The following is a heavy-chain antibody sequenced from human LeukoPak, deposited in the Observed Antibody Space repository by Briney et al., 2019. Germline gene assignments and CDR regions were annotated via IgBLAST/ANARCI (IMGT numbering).Heavy chain of an antibody. CDR3: AKAHGGSYHSGID. J-gene: IGHJ4*02. D-gene: IGHD2-8*01. V-gene: IGHV3-23*01. CDR2: ISGSGGST. Sequence: GGCLRLSCAASGFTFTSYAMNWVRPAPGKGLEWVSGISGSGGSTYYADSVKGRFSISRGNSKNTLYLQLNSLRVEDTAEYYCAKAHGGSYHSGIDWGQGTLVIVSS. CDR1: GFTFTSYA.